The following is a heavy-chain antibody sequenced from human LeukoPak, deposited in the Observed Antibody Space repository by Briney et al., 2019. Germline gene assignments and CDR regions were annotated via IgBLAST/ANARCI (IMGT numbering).Heavy chain of an antibody. CDR1: GFTFSSYG. V-gene: IGHV3-30*18. CDR3: AKDGPGYSSSWYGDY. D-gene: IGHD6-13*01. J-gene: IGHJ4*02. CDR2: ISYDGSNK. Sequence: PGGSLRLSCAASGFTFSSYGMHWVRQAPGKGLEWVAVISYDGSNKYYADSVKGRFTISRDNSKNTLYLQMNSLRAEDTAVYYCAKDGPGYSSSWYGDYWGQGTLVTVSS.